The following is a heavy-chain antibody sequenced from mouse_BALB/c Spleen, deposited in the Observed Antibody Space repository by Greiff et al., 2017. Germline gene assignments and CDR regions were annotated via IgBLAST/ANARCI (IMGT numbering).Heavy chain of an antibody. CDR1: GFNIKDYY. D-gene: IGHD2-13*01. CDR3: APYCDMYSFDY. J-gene: IGHJ2*01. CDR2: IDPENGNT. Sequence: EVQLQESGAELVRPGASVKLSCKASGFNIKDYYMHWVKQRPEQGLEWIGWIDPENGNTIYDPKFQGKASITADTSSNTAYLQLSSLTSEDTAVYCCAPYCDMYSFDYWGQGTTLTVSS. V-gene: IGHV14-1*02.